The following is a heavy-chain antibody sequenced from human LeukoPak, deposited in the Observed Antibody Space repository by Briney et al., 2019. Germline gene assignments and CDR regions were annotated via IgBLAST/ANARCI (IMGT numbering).Heavy chain of an antibody. V-gene: IGHV3-74*01. J-gene: IGHJ4*02. CDR1: GFTFSSYW. D-gene: IGHD6-13*01. CDR3: AKDSSSYTHRRCDY. Sequence: GGSLRLSCAASGFTFSSYWMHWVRQAPGKGLVWVSRINSDGSSTSYADSVKGRFTISRDNAKNSLYLQMNSLRAEDTALYYCAKDSSSYTHRRCDYWGQGTLVTVSS. CDR2: INSDGSST.